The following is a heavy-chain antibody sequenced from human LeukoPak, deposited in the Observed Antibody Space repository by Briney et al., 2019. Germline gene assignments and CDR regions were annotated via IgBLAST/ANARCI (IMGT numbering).Heavy chain of an antibody. Sequence: PSQTLSLTCTVSGGSISSGGYYWSWIRQHPGKGLEWIGYIYYSGSTYYNPSLKSRVTISVDTSKNQFSLKLSSVTAADTAVYYCARVGRGYSGYDSRWGQGTLVTASS. CDR1: GGSISSGGYY. D-gene: IGHD5-12*01. J-gene: IGHJ4*02. CDR3: ARVGRGYSGYDSR. CDR2: IYYSGST. V-gene: IGHV4-31*03.